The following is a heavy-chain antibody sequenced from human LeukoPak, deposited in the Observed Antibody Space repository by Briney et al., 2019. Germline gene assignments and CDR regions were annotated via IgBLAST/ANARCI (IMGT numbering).Heavy chain of an antibody. CDR3: AKSPRSAADNWFDP. V-gene: IGHV3-23*01. J-gene: IGHJ5*02. Sequence: PGRSLRLSCAASGFTFSSYGMNWVRQAPGKGLEWVSGISAGGGSTYYADSVKGRFTISRDNSKNTLYLQMNSLTVEDTAVYYCAKSPRSAADNWFDPWGQGTLVTVSS. CDR1: GFTFSSYG. CDR2: ISAGGGST. D-gene: IGHD6-13*01.